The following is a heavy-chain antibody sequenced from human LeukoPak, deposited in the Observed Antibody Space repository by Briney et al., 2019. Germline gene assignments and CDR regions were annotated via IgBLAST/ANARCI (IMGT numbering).Heavy chain of an antibody. CDR2: IYYSGST. D-gene: IGHD2-2*01. CDR3: ARVPSPVVVPDYIWFDP. V-gene: IGHV4-59*08. J-gene: IGHJ5*02. Sequence: PSETLSLTCTVSGGSISSYYWSWIRQPPGKGLEWIGYIYYSGSTNYNPSLKSRVTISVDTSKNQFSLKLSSVTAADTAVYYCARVPSPVVVPDYIWFDPWGQGTLVTVSS. CDR1: GGSISSYY.